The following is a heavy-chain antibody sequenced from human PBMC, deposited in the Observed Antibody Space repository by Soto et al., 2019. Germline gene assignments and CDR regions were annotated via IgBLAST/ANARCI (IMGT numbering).Heavy chain of an antibody. CDR1: GFTFSSYW. J-gene: IGHJ4*02. D-gene: IGHD2-2*02. CDR2: IKSDGSST. V-gene: IGHV3-74*01. CDR3: ARGGCSGTSCYKGIQ. Sequence: RLCCAASGFTFSSYWMHWVRQAPGKGLVWVSRIKSDGSSTNYADSVKGRFTISRDNAKNTLYLQMDSLSAEDTAVYYCARGGCSGTSCYKGIQWGQGALVTVSS.